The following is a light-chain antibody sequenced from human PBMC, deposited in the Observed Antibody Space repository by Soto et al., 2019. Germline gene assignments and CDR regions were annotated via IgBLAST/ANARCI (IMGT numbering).Light chain of an antibody. J-gene: IGKJ5*01. CDR2: DAS. V-gene: IGKV1-5*01. CDR1: QKIRNL. CDR3: QQYYTYAT. Sequence: DIQLTQSPSTLSAAVGDSVTITCRASQKIRNLLAWYQQKPGRAPKPLIFDASTLRTGVPSRFSGSGSGSEFNFTITGRQADDFATYFCQQYYTYATFGHGTRLDIK.